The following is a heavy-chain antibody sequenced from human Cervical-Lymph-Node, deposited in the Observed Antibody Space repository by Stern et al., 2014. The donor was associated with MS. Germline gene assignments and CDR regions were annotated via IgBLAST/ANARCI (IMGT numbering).Heavy chain of an antibody. Sequence: QLVQSGAEVRKPGASVKVSCKASGYTFTNYDIHWVRQATGQGLEWMGWMNPSSGHTAYAQNCQGRVTMTRDTSISTAYMELSSLSTEDTALYYCARSDYGDWDSWGQGTLVTVSS. V-gene: IGHV1-8*01. CDR1: GYTFTNYD. CDR2: MNPSSGHT. D-gene: IGHD4-17*01. J-gene: IGHJ4*02. CDR3: ARSDYGDWDS.